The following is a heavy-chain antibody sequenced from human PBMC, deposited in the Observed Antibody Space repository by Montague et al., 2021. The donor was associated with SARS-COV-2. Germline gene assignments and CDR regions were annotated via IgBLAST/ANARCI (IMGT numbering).Heavy chain of an antibody. D-gene: IGHD3-10*01. CDR3: AKDDIGSGTHYANWGFHH. CDR2: FYGGGGST. V-gene: IGHV3-23*03. CDR1: GFTFSSYA. Sequence: SLRLSCAASGFTFSSYAMNWVRQAPGKGLEWVSVFYGGGGSTYYADSVKGRFTVSRDDSKNTLYLQMNSLRPEDSAMYYCAKDDIGSGTHYANWGFHHWGQGTLVTVSS. J-gene: IGHJ4*02.